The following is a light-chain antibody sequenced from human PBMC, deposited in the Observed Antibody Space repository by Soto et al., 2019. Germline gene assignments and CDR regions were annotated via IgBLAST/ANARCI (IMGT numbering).Light chain of an antibody. J-gene: IGKJ1*01. V-gene: IGKV1-5*01. CDR1: QSISGW. CDR3: QQYNSYWT. CDR2: DAS. Sequence: DIQMTQSPSTLSASVGDRVTITCRASQSISGWLAWYQQKPGKAPKVLIYDASSLESGVPSRFSGSGFGTEFTLTISSLQPDDFATYYCQQYNSYWTFGQGTKVELK.